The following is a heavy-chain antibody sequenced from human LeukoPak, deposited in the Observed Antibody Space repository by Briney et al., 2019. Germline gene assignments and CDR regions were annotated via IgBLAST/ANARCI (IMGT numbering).Heavy chain of an antibody. J-gene: IGHJ4*02. Sequence: GGSLRLSRAASGFTFSSYGMHWVRQAPGKGLEWVAFIRYDGSNKYYADSVKGRFTISRDNSKNTLYLQMNSLRAEDTAVYYCAKDSRTFGGVIVSGTFDYWGQGTLVTVSS. V-gene: IGHV3-30*02. D-gene: IGHD3-16*02. CDR2: IRYDGSNK. CDR3: AKDSRTFGGVIVSGTFDY. CDR1: GFTFSSYG.